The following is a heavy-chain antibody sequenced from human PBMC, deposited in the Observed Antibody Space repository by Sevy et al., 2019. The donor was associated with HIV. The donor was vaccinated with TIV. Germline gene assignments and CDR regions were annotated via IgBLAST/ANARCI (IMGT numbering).Heavy chain of an antibody. J-gene: IGHJ4*02. CDR3: ARAYCSGGRCYSLAY. Sequence: ASVKVSCKASGGTFSSYAISWVRQAPGQGLAWMGGISPHNGDTNYAQKLQGRVTMITDTSTSTAYMELRSLRSDDTAVYYCARAYCSGGRCYSLAYWGQGTLVTVSS. D-gene: IGHD2-15*01. V-gene: IGHV1-18*01. CDR1: GGTFSSYA. CDR2: ISPHNGDT.